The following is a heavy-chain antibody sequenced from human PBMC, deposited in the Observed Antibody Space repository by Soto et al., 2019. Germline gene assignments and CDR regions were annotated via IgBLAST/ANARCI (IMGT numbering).Heavy chain of an antibody. CDR3: AKVGYPQWELHTQEPHFDY. D-gene: IGHD1-26*01. J-gene: IGHJ4*02. CDR2: ISYDGSNK. Sequence: GGSLRLSCAASGFTFSSYGMHWVRQAPGKGLEWVAVISYDGSNKYYADSVKGRFTISRDNSKNTLYLQMNSLRAEDTAVYYCAKVGYPQWELHTQEPHFDYWGQGTLVTVSS. V-gene: IGHV3-30*18. CDR1: GFTFSSYG.